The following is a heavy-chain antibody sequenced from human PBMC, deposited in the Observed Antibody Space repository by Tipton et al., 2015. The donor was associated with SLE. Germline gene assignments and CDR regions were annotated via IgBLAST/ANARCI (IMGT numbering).Heavy chain of an antibody. CDR3: ARGSYYYYYMDV. CDR2: ISSRGDTM. D-gene: IGHD6-19*01. CDR1: GFTFSSYE. J-gene: IGHJ6*03. Sequence: SLRLSCAASGFTFSSYEMNWVRPAPGKGLEWISYISSRGDTMYYADSVKGRFTISRDNAKDSLFLQMNSLRAEDTAVYYCARGSYYYYYMDVWGIGTTVTVSS. V-gene: IGHV3-48*03.